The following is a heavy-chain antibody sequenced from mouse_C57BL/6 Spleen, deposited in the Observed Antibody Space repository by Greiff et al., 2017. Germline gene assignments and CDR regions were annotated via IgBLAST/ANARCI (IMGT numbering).Heavy chain of an antibody. CDR2: ISDGGSYT. CDR1: GFTFSSYA. CDR3: ARDGTTYYAMDY. D-gene: IGHD1-1*02. J-gene: IGHJ4*01. Sequence: EVKLVESGGGLVKPGGSLKLSCAASGFTFSSYAMSWVRQTPEKRLEWVATISDGGSYTYYPDNVKGRFTISRDNAKNNLYLQMSHLKSEDTAMXYCARDGTTYYAMDYWGQGTSVTVSS. V-gene: IGHV5-4*01.